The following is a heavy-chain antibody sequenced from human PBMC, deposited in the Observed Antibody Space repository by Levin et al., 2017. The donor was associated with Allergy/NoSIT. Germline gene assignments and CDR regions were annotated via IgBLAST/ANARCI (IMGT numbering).Heavy chain of an antibody. CDR1: GGSISTYF. Sequence: PSETLSLTCAISGGSISTYFWSWIRQPPGKGLEWIGYIYYTGSTTYSPSLKSRVTISLDTSKNQFSLRLSSVTAADTAVYYCARGLRRHCTTSSCPTAFDIWGQGTMVTVSS. CDR3: ARGLRRHCTTSSCPTAFDI. CDR2: IYYTGST. J-gene: IGHJ3*02. V-gene: IGHV4-59*01. D-gene: IGHD2-2*01.